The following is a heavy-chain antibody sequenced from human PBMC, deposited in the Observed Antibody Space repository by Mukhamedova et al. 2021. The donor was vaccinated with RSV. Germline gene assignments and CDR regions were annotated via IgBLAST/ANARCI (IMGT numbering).Heavy chain of an antibody. CDR3: ARSLSSSWGY. D-gene: IGHD6-13*01. J-gene: IGHJ4*02. V-gene: IGHV3-53*04. Sequence: FTISRHNSKNTLYLQMNSLRAEDTAVYYCARSLSSSWGYWGQGTLVTVSS.